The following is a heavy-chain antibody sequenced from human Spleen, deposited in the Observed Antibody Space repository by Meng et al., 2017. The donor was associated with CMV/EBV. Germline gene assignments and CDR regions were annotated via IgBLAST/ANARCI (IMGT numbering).Heavy chain of an antibody. CDR1: GFTFSSYS. CDR3: TRVVGGSPTR. V-gene: IGHV3-21*01. D-gene: IGHD1-26*01. CDR2: ISSSSSYI. Sequence: GESLKISCAASGFTFSSYSMNWVRQAPGKGLEWVSSISSSSSYIYYADSVKGRFTISRDNAKNSLYLQMNSLRAEDTAVYYCTRVVGGSPTRWGQGTLVTVSS. J-gene: IGHJ1*01.